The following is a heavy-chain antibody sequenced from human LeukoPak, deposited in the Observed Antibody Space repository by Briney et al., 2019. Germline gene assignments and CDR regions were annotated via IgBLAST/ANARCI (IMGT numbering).Heavy chain of an antibody. CDR2: ISHSGNTI. CDR3: AKGFYPSYSSGWYVDY. J-gene: IGHJ4*02. D-gene: IGHD6-19*01. V-gene: IGHV3-48*03. Sequence: GGSLRLSCAASGFTFTAYEMNWVRQAPGKRLEWVSYISHSGNTIYYADSVKGRFTISRDNAKNSLYLQMNSLRAEDTAVYYCAKGFYPSYSSGWYVDYWGQGTLVTVSS. CDR1: GFTFTAYE.